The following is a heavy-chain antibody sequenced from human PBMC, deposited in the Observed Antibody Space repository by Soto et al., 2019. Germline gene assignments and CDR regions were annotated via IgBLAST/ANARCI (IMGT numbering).Heavy chain of an antibody. Sequence: EVQLVESGGGLVKPGGSLRLSCAASGFTFSNAWMSWVRQAPGKGLEWVGRIKSKTDGGTTDYAAPVKGRFTISRDDSKNMLYLQMNSLKTEDTAVYYCTTENYDILTGYDYYFDYWGQGTLVTVSS. J-gene: IGHJ4*02. D-gene: IGHD3-9*01. CDR1: GFTFSNAW. CDR2: IKSKTDGGTT. V-gene: IGHV3-15*01. CDR3: TTENYDILTGYDYYFDY.